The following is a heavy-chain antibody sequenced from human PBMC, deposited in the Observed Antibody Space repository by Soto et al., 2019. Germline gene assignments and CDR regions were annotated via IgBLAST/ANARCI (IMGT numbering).Heavy chain of an antibody. D-gene: IGHD6-13*01. CDR2: IYYSGST. CDR3: AREKPYSSSWYHDY. Sequence: SETLSLTCTVSGGSISDDTYYWGWIRQPPGKGLEWIGRIYYSGSTSYNPSLKSRVTISVDTSKNQFSLRLSSVTAADTAVYYCAREKPYSSSWYHDYWGQGTLVTVSS. V-gene: IGHV4-39*02. CDR1: GGSISDDTYY. J-gene: IGHJ4*02.